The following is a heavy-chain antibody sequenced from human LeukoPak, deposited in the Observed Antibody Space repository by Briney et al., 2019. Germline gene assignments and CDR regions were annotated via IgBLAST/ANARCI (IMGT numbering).Heavy chain of an antibody. CDR2: IYHSGST. D-gene: IGHD3-9*01. Sequence: SETLSLTCAVSGGSISSSNWWSWVRQPPGKGLEWIGEIYHSGSTNYNPSLKSRVTISVDKSKNQFSLKLSSVTAADTAVYYCARATERYFVWSFDHWGQGTLVTVSS. V-gene: IGHV4-4*02. CDR1: GGSISSSNW. CDR3: ARATERYFVWSFDH. J-gene: IGHJ5*02.